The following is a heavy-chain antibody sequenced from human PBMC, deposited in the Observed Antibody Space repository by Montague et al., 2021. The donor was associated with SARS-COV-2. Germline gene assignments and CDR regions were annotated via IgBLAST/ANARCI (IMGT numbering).Heavy chain of an antibody. D-gene: IGHD3-10*01. Sequence: SLRLSCEASGFTFSTYGMTRVRQAPGKGLEWVSSISASAMRTHYXDSXKGRFTISRDNSKNTLYLQMSSLRAEDTAVYFCLNYHGSGSYGDFWGQGTLVTVSP. CDR1: GFTFSTYG. V-gene: IGHV3-23*01. J-gene: IGHJ4*02. CDR3: LNYHGSGSYGDF. CDR2: ISASAMRT.